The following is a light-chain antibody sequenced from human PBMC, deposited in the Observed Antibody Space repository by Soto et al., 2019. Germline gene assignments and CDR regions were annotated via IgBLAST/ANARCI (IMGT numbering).Light chain of an antibody. Sequence: QSALTQPRSVSGSPGQSVTISCTGTSSDVGGYNYVSWFQHHPGKAPKLMIYDVSKRPSGVPDRFSGSKSANTASLTISGLQADDEAYYYCCSYAGSYTHYVFGTGTKVTVL. J-gene: IGLJ1*01. V-gene: IGLV2-11*01. CDR1: SSDVGGYNY. CDR2: DVS. CDR3: CSYAGSYTHYV.